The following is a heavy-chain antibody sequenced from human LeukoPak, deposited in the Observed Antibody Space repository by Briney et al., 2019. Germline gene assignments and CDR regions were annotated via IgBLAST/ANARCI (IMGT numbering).Heavy chain of an antibody. CDR3: ARDWDIVVVVAATTVGY. V-gene: IGHV3-7*01. D-gene: IGHD2-15*01. J-gene: IGHJ4*02. CDR2: IKQDGSEK. CDR1: GFTFSSYW. Sequence: GGSLRLSCAASGFTFSSYWMSWVRQAPGKGLEWLANIKQDGSEKYYVDSVKGRFTISRDKAKNSLYLQMNSLRAEDTAVYYCARDWDIVVVVAATTVGYWGQGTLVTVSS.